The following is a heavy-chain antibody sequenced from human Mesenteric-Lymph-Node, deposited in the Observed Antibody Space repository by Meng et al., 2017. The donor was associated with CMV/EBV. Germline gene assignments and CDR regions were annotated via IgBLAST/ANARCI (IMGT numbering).Heavy chain of an antibody. D-gene: IGHD2-21*01. Sequence: SCARSGFIFSGYHRTWVRQAPGKGLGWLANINQAGSDKKYMESVRGRFAISRDDAKNSVYLEMSSLRAEDTAVYYCARTLQNGGDDYWGQGTLVTVSS. CDR1: GFIFSGYH. J-gene: IGHJ4*02. CDR3: ARTLQNGGDDY. CDR2: INQAGSDK. V-gene: IGHV3-7*01.